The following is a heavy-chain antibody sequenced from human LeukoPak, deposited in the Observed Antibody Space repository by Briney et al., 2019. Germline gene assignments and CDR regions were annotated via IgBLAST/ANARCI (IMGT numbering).Heavy chain of an antibody. CDR3: ARELDGIFDY. D-gene: IGHD2/OR15-2a*01. J-gene: IGHJ4*02. V-gene: IGHV3-48*03. Sequence: GGSLRPSCAASGFSFSTSEMNWVRQAPGKGLEWVSYISSSDSTVYYADSVKGRFTISRDNAMNSLYLQMNSLRAEDTAVYYCARELDGIFDYWGQGTLVTVSS. CDR1: GFSFSTSE. CDR2: ISSSDSTV.